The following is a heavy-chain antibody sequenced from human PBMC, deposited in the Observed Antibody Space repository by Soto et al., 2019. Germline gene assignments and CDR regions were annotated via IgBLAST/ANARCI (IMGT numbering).Heavy chain of an antibody. D-gene: IGHD4-17*01. CDR2: ISFSGST. J-gene: IGHJ4*02. Sequence: SETLSLTCTVSCGSISSFYWTWVRRPPGKGLEWIGYISFSGSTTHNSYNPSLKSRVNISVDASKNQFSLKLSSVTAADTAVYYCGGEPYGGAIDYWGQGILVTVSS. CDR1: CGSISSFY. V-gene: IGHV4-59*01. CDR3: GGEPYGGAIDY.